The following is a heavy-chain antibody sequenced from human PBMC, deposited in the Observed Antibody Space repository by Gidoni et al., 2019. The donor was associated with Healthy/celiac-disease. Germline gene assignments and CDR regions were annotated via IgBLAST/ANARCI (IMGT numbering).Heavy chain of an antibody. Sequence: QVQLVESGGGVVQPGRSLRLSCAASGFTFSSYAMHWVRQAPGKGLEWVAVISYDGSNKYYADSVKGRFTISRDNSKNTLYLQINSLRAEDTAVYYCARDYDFWSGFYYYYGMDVWGQGTTVTVSS. CDR1: GFTFSSYA. V-gene: IGHV3-30*04. CDR2: ISYDGSNK. CDR3: ARDYDFWSGFYYYYGMDV. J-gene: IGHJ6*02. D-gene: IGHD3-3*01.